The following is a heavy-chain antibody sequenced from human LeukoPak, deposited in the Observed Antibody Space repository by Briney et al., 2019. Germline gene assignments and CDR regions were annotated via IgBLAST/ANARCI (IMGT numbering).Heavy chain of an antibody. J-gene: IGHJ5*02. D-gene: IGHD5-12*01. V-gene: IGHV1-2*02. CDR1: GYTFTGYY. Sequence: ASVKVSCKASGYTFTGYYMHWVRQAPGQGLEWMGWINPNSGGTNYAQKFQGRVTMTRDTSISTAYMELSRLRSDDTAVYYCARLIPDVDIVAPGGWFDPWGQGTLVTVSS. CDR3: ARLIPDVDIVAPGGWFDP. CDR2: INPNSGGT.